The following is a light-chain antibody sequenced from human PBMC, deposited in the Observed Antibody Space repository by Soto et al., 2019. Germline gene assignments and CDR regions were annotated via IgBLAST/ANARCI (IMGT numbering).Light chain of an antibody. CDR1: SSNIGAVYD. CDR3: QSYDSSLSGYV. CDR2: GNT. V-gene: IGLV1-40*01. J-gene: IGLJ1*01. Sequence: QSVLTQPPSVSGAPGQRVTISCTGSSSNIGAVYDVHWYQHLPGTAPKLLIYGNTNRPSGVPDRFSGSKSGASASLAITGLQAEDEVDYYCQSYDSSLSGYVFGTGTKLTVL.